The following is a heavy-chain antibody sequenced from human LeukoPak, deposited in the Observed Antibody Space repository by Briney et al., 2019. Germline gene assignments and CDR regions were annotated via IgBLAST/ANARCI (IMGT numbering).Heavy chain of an antibody. Sequence: GGSLRLSCAASGFTFSSYSMNWVRQAPGKGLEWVSSISSSSSYIYYADSVKGRFTISRDNAKNSLYLQMNSLRAEDTAVHYCARVPPLLWFGELSYYYYYMDVWGKGTTVTVSS. CDR3: ARVPPLLWFGELSYYYYYMDV. D-gene: IGHD3-10*01. CDR2: ISSSSSYI. J-gene: IGHJ6*03. V-gene: IGHV3-21*01. CDR1: GFTFSSYS.